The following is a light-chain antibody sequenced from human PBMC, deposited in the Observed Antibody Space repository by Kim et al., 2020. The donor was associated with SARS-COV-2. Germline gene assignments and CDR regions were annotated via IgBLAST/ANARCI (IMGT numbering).Light chain of an antibody. Sequence: DVVMTQSPLSLPVTLGQPASISCRSSQSLLYSDGNTYLNWFQQRPGQSPRRLIYKVSNRDSVVPDRFSGSVSGTYFTLKICRVEAEDVGVYYFMQGTHWPPITFGQGTRLEIK. CDR1: QSLLYSDGNTY. J-gene: IGKJ5*01. V-gene: IGKV2-30*01. CDR2: KVS. CDR3: MQGTHWPPIT.